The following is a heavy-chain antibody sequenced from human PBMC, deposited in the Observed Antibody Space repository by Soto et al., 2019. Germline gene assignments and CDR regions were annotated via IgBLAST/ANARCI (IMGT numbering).Heavy chain of an antibody. J-gene: IGHJ4*02. CDR3: AKPTAPISSNYYFDY. Sequence: GGSLRLSCAASGFTFSSYAMSWVRQAPGKGLEWVSAISGSGGSTYYADSVKGRFTISRDNSKNALYLQMNSLRAEDTAVYYCAKPTAPISSNYYFDYWGQGTLVTVSS. CDR2: ISGSGGST. V-gene: IGHV3-23*01. CDR1: GFTFSSYA. D-gene: IGHD6-13*01.